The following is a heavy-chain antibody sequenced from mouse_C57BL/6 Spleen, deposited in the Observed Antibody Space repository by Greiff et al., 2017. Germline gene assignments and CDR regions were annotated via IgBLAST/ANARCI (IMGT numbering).Heavy chain of an antibody. Sequence: VQLQQSGPELVKPGASVKISCKASGYSFTGYYMNWVKQSPEKSLEWIGEINPSTGGTTYNQKLKAKATLTVDKSSSTAYMQLKSLTSEDSAVYYCARRPYYDYDEAWFAYWGQGTLVTVSA. CDR1: GYSFTGYY. V-gene: IGHV1-42*01. CDR2: INPSTGGT. J-gene: IGHJ3*01. CDR3: ARRPYYDYDEAWFAY. D-gene: IGHD2-4*01.